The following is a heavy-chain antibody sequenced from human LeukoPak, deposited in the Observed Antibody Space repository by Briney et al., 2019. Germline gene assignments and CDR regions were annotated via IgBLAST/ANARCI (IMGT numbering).Heavy chain of an antibody. CDR1: GGSISSYY. CDR3: AREYLDWLSSDAFDT. D-gene: IGHD3-9*01. V-gene: IGHV4-4*07. CDR2: IYTSGST. Sequence: PSETLSLTCTVSGGSISSYYWSWIRQPAGKGLEWIGRIYTSGSTNYNPSLKSRVTMSVDTSKNQFSLKLSSVTAADTAVYYCAREYLDWLSSDAFDTWGQGTMVTVSS. J-gene: IGHJ3*02.